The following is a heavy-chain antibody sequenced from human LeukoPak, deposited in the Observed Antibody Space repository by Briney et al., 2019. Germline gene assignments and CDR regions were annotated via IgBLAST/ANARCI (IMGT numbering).Heavy chain of an antibody. CDR2: ISGSGGST. D-gene: IGHD3-3*01. CDR3: AKSIYDFWSGYVGSAGPECAFDI. V-gene: IGHV3-23*01. J-gene: IGHJ3*02. CDR1: GFTFSSYA. Sequence: PGGSLRLSCAASGFTFSSYAMSWVRQAPGKGLEWVSAISGSGGSTYSADSVKGRFTISRDNSKNTLYLQMNSLRAEDTAVYYCAKSIYDFWSGYVGSAGPECAFDIWGQGTMVTVSS.